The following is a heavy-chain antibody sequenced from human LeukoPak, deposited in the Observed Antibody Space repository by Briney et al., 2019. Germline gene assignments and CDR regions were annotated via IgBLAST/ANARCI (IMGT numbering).Heavy chain of an antibody. V-gene: IGHV4-34*01. Sequence: SETLSLTCAVYGGSFSGYYWSWIRQPPGKGLEWIGEINHSGSTNYNPSLKSRVTISVDTSKNQFSLKLSSVTAADTAVYYCARGEFYLYVDTAMGYFGYWGQGTLVTVSS. J-gene: IGHJ4*02. CDR2: INHSGST. CDR1: GGSFSGYY. D-gene: IGHD5-18*01. CDR3: ARGEFYLYVDTAMGYFGY.